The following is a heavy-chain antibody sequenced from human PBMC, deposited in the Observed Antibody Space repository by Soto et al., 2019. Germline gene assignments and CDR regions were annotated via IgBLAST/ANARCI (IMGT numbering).Heavy chain of an antibody. CDR1: GFTFNSYG. J-gene: IGHJ4*02. CDR3: AKTPWEKYYSSWFDC. D-gene: IGHD1-26*01. V-gene: IGHV3-30*18. Sequence: QVQLVESGGGVVQPGRSLRLSCAASGFTFNSYGMHWVRQAPGKGLEWVASISHDGTNKYYVDSVKGRFTISRDNSKSMLYLQMNSLRAEETAVYYCAKTPWEKYYSSWFDCWGQGTLVTVSS. CDR2: ISHDGTNK.